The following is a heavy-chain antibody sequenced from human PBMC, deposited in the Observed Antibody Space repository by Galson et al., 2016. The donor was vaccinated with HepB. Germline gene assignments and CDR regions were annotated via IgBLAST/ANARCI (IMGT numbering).Heavy chain of an antibody. Sequence: SLRLSCAASGFTFSPYAMHWVRQAPGKGLEWVAVISYDGGNKYYADSAKGRFTISRDNSKNTLYLQMNSLRAEDPAVYYCAREPPEYCSGGTCYSYYFDYWGQGTLVTVSS. D-gene: IGHD2-15*01. CDR2: ISYDGGNK. CDR1: GFTFSPYA. J-gene: IGHJ4*02. CDR3: AREPPEYCSGGTCYSYYFDY. V-gene: IGHV3-30-3*01.